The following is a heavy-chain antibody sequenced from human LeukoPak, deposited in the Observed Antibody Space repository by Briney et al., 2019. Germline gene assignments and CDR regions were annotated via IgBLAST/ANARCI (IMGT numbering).Heavy chain of an antibody. CDR2: INPSGGRT. Sequence: ASVKVSCKASGYTFTSYYMHWVRQAPGQGLERMGIINPSGGRTSYEKKFQGRVTMTGDTSTSTVYMELSRLRSEDTAVYYCARSYSSSSIDYWGQGTLVTVSS. CDR3: ARSYSSSSIDY. D-gene: IGHD6-6*01. V-gene: IGHV1-46*01. CDR1: GYTFTSYY. J-gene: IGHJ4*02.